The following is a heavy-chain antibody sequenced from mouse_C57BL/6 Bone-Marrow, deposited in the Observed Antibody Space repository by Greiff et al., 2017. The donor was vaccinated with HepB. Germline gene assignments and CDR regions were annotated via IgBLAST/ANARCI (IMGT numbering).Heavy chain of an antibody. J-gene: IGHJ1*03. CDR3: ARWDYYGSGWYFDV. CDR1: GYAFSSYW. Sequence: VQLQQSGAELVKPGASVTISCKASGYAFSSYWMNWVKQRPGKGLEWIGQIYPGDGDTNYNGKFKGKATLTADKSSSTAYMQLSSLTSEDSAVYFCARWDYYGSGWYFDVWGTGTTVTVSS. D-gene: IGHD1-1*01. V-gene: IGHV1-80*01. CDR2: IYPGDGDT.